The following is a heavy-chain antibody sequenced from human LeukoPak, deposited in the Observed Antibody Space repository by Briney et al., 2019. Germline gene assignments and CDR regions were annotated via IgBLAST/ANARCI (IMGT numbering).Heavy chain of an antibody. D-gene: IGHD2-21*01. V-gene: IGHV3-23*01. J-gene: IGHJ5*02. Sequence: PGGSLTLSCPASGFTFSSYSMSWVRQAPGKGLEWVAAISARGGSTYYADSVKGRFTISRDNSKNTLYLQMNSLRAEYKAVYYCAKGVINWFDPWGQGTLVTVSS. CDR3: AKGVINWFDP. CDR2: ISARGGST. CDR1: GFTFSSYS.